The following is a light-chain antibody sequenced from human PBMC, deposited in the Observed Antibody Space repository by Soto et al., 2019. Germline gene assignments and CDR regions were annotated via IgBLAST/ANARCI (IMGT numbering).Light chain of an antibody. Sequence: DIVMTQSPLSLPVTPGEPASISCRSSQSLLHSNGYNYLDWYLKKPGQSPQLLIYEVSTRVSGVPDRFSGSGSGTDFTLEISRVETDDVGIYYCMQSTQLPPTFGQGTRLEIK. CDR2: EVS. CDR1: QSLLHSNGYNY. CDR3: MQSTQLPPT. J-gene: IGKJ5*01. V-gene: IGKV2D-29*02.